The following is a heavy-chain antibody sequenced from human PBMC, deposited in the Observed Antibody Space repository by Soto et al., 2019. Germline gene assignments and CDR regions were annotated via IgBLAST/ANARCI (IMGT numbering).Heavy chain of an antibody. V-gene: IGHV5-51*01. D-gene: IGHD2-15*01. CDR2: IYPGASDT. J-gene: IGHJ3*02. CDR1: GYSFINCW. CDR3: ARTSGGNTNDAFDI. Sequence: GESLKISCKCSGYSFINCWIGWVRQMPGKGLEWMCIIYPGASDTRYSPSFQGQVTISADKSISTAYLQWSSLKASDTAMYYCARTSGGNTNDAFDIWGQGTMVTVS.